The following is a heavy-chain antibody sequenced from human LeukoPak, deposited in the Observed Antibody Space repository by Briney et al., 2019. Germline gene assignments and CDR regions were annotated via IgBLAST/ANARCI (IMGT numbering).Heavy chain of an antibody. CDR2: ISYDGSNK. CDR3: AKDLRYNGYYYGMDV. J-gene: IGHJ6*02. D-gene: IGHD1-14*01. Sequence: GGSLRLSCAASGFTFSSYGMHWVRQSSGKGLEWVAVISYDGSNKYYADSVKGRFTISRDNSKNTLYLQMNSLRAEDTAVYYCAKDLRYNGYYYGMDVWGQGTTVTVSS. CDR1: GFTFSSYG. V-gene: IGHV3-30*18.